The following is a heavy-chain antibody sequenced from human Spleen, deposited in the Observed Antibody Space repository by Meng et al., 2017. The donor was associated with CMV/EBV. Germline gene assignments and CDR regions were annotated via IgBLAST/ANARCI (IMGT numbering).Heavy chain of an antibody. D-gene: IGHD1-1*01. CDR1: GFTFSSYS. CDR3: ASTATGTGVDP. Sequence: CAASGFTFSSYSMNWVRQAPGKGLEWVSSISSSSSYISYAASVKGRFTISRDNAKNSLYLQMNSLRAEDTAVYYCASTATGTGVDPWGQGTLVTVSS. J-gene: IGHJ5*02. CDR2: ISSSSSYI. V-gene: IGHV3-21*01.